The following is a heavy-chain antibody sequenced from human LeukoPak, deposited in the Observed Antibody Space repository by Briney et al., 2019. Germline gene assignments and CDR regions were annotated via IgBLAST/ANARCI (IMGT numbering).Heavy chain of an antibody. V-gene: IGHV3-13*01. CDR1: GCTFSSYD. Sequence: PGGSLRLSCAASGCTFSSYDMHWVRQATGKGLEWVSAIGTASDTYYPGSVKGRFTISRENAKNSLYLQMNSLRAGDTAVYYCARDRGSGWYEYDYWGQGTLVTVSS. J-gene: IGHJ4*02. D-gene: IGHD6-19*01. CDR3: ARDRGSGWYEYDY. CDR2: IGTASDT.